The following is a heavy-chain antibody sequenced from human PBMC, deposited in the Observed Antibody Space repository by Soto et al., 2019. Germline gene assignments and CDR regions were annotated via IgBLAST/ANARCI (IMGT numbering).Heavy chain of an antibody. CDR1: GFTFSSYA. CDR2: ISYDGSNK. D-gene: IGHD3-22*01. V-gene: IGHV3-30-3*01. J-gene: IGHJ4*02. Sequence: QVQLVESGGGVVQPGRSLRLSCAASGFTFSSYAMHWVRQAPGKGLEWVAVISYDGSNKYYADSVKGRFTISRDNSKNTLYLQMNSLRAEDTAVYYCARGGMYYYDSSGYYVGGDYWGQGTLVTVSS. CDR3: ARGGMYYYDSSGYYVGGDY.